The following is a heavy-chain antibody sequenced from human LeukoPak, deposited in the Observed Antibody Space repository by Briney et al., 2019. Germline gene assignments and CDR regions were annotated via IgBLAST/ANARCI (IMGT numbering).Heavy chain of an antibody. V-gene: IGHV3-23*01. Sequence: GGSLRLSCAATGFTFSIYAMTWVRQAPGEGLEWVSAIGGRTYYADSVKGRFTISRDNSENTLYLQMNRLRAEDTAVYYCAKQYSGGWYYFDYWGQGTLVTVSS. CDR3: AKQYSGGWYYFDY. CDR2: IGGRT. CDR1: GFTFSIYA. D-gene: IGHD6-19*01. J-gene: IGHJ4*02.